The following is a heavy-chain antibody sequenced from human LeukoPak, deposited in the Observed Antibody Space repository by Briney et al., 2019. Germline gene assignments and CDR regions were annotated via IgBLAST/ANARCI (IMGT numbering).Heavy chain of an antibody. Sequence: PGGSLRLSCAASGFTFSSYEMNWVRQAPGKGLEWVSYISSSGSTIYYADSVKGRFTISRDNAKNSLYLQMNSLRAEDTAVYYCAALRFLEWLPSGGMDVWGQGTTVTVSS. V-gene: IGHV3-48*03. J-gene: IGHJ6*02. D-gene: IGHD3-3*01. CDR1: GFTFSSYE. CDR2: ISSSGSTI. CDR3: AALRFLEWLPSGGMDV.